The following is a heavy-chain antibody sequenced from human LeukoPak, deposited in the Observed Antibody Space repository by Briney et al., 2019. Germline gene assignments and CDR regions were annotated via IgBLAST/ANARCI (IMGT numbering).Heavy chain of an antibody. D-gene: IGHD2-15*01. V-gene: IGHV3-48*01. CDR2: ISESSNTI. CDR1: GYSFTTYD. J-gene: IGHJ4*02. Sequence: GGSLRLSCVASGYSFTTYDMNWVRQSPGKGLEWVSHISESSNTIHYADSVKGRFTISRDNARRSLYLQMNSLRAEDTGVYYCARACGGASCSDTPDFDCWGQGTLVTVAS. CDR3: ARACGGASCSDTPDFDC.